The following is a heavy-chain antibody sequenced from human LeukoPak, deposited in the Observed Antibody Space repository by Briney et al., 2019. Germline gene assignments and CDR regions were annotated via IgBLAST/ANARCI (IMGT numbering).Heavy chain of an antibody. Sequence: GGSLRLSCAASGFTFSSYAMSWVRQAPGRGLEWVSAISGSGGSTYYADSVKGRFTISRDNSKNTLYLQMNSLRAEDTAVYYCAKDLWWELLHDYWGQGTLVTVSS. V-gene: IGHV3-23*01. CDR2: ISGSGGST. CDR3: AKDLWWELLHDY. J-gene: IGHJ4*02. CDR1: GFTFSSYA. D-gene: IGHD1-26*01.